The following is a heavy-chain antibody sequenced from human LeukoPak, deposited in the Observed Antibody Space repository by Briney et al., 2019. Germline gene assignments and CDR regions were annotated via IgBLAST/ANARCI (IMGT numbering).Heavy chain of an antibody. V-gene: IGHV4-38-2*01. CDR3: AMEVVPAAMWSLHWFDP. CDR2: IYHSGST. CDR1: VYSISSGYY. Sequence: PSETLSLTCAVSVYSISSGYYWGWIRQPPGKGLEWIGSIYHSGSTYYNPSLKSRVTISVDTSKNQFSLKLSSVTAADTAVYYCAMEVVPAAMWSLHWFDPWGQGTLVTVSS. D-gene: IGHD2-2*01. J-gene: IGHJ5*02.